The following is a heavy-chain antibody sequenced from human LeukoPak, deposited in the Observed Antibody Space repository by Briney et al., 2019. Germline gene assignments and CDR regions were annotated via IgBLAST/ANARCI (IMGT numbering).Heavy chain of an antibody. D-gene: IGHD3-10*01. V-gene: IGHV4-34*01. CDR2: INHSGST. CDR3: ARRMVRGVIWN. J-gene: IGHJ4*02. CDR1: GGSISSYY. Sequence: SETLSLTCTVSGGSISSYYWSWLRQPPGKGLEWIGEINHSGSTNYNPSLKSRVTISVDTSKNQFSLKLSSVTAADTAVYYCARRMVRGVIWNWGQGTLVTVSS.